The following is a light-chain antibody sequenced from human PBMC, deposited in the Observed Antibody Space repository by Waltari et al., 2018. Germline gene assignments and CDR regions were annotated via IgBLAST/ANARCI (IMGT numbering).Light chain of an antibody. CDR3: QVYGSSPLT. V-gene: IGKV3-20*01. CDR1: QSVFSSY. Sequence: ILLTQFPGTLSLSPGETATFSCRASQSVFSSYIGWYQQKPGQAPRLLIYCASNRATDIPDRFSGSGSGTDFTLTISRLEPEDFAVYYCQVYGSSPLTFGGGTKVEI. J-gene: IGKJ4*01. CDR2: CAS.